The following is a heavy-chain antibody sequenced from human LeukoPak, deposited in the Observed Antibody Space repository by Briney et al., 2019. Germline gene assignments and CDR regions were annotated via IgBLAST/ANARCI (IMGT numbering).Heavy chain of an antibody. CDR1: GFTFRSYL. Sequence: GGSLRLSSAAPGFTFRSYLMHWVRQAPGKGLVWVSRINSDGSSTSDADSVKGRFTISREKAKNTLYLQMDSLRAEDTAVYYCARDFGVGTAMGYWGQGTLVTVSS. CDR2: INSDGSST. J-gene: IGHJ4*02. V-gene: IGHV3-74*01. D-gene: IGHD3-3*01. CDR3: ARDFGVGTAMGY.